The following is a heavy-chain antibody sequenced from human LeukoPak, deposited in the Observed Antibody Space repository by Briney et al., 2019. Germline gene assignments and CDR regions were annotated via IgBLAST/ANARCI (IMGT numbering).Heavy chain of an antibody. D-gene: IGHD2-15*01. V-gene: IGHV3-30*03. CDR1: GFTFSSYG. J-gene: IGHJ4*02. CDR3: ARYCSGGSCYSETDY. Sequence: PGGSLRLSCAASGFTFSSYGMHWVRQAPGKGLEWVAVISYDGSNKYYADSVKGRFTISRDNSKNTLYLQMNSLRAEDTAVYYCARYCSGGSCYSETDYWGQGTLVTVSS. CDR2: ISYDGSNK.